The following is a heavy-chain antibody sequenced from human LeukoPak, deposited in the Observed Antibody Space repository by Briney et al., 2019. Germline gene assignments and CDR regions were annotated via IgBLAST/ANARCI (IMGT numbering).Heavy chain of an antibody. D-gene: IGHD6-19*01. J-gene: IGHJ4*02. CDR1: GFTFRTYG. CDR2: IWNDGSNK. V-gene: IGHV3-33*01. Sequence: GGSLRLSCAASGFTFRTYGINWVRQAPGKGLEWVANIWNDGSNKYYADSVKGRFTISRDNSDNTLYLQMNSLRAEDTAVYYCARSNGGVRIAGGHSSGWADYWGQGTLVTVSS. CDR3: ARSNGGVRIAGGHSSGWADY.